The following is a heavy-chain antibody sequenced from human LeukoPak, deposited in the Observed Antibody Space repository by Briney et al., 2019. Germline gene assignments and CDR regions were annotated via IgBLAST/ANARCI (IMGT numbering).Heavy chain of an antibody. V-gene: IGHV3-23*01. D-gene: IGHD3-3*01. CDR1: GFTFSGYA. CDR2: ISGSGGST. CDR3: AKTGYDFWSGYGYNWFDP. J-gene: IGHJ5*02. Sequence: PGGSLRLSCAASGFTFSGYAMSWVRQAPGKGLEWVSAISGSGGSTYYADSVKGRFTISRDNSKNTLYLQMNSLRAEDTAVYYCAKTGYDFWSGYGYNWFDPWGQGTLVTVSS.